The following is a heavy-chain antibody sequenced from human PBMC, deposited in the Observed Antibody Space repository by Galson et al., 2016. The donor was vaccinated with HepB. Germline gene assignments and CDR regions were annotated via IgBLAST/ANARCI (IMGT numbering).Heavy chain of an antibody. CDR2: ISGSGGNT. V-gene: IGHV3-23*01. CDR1: GFTFSNYA. D-gene: IGHD3-10*01. J-gene: IGHJ6*02. CDR3: SKVPSRNYVSGAGYGMDV. Sequence: SLRLSCAASGFTFSNYAMTWVRRAPGKGLEWVSGISGSGGNTYYADSVKGRFTISRDNSKNTLFLQIISLRAEDTAVYYCSKVPSRNYVSGAGYGMDVWGQGTTVTVSS.